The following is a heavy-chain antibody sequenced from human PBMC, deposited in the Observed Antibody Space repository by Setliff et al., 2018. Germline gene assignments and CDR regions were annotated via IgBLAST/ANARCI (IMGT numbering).Heavy chain of an antibody. CDR2: IYYSGST. J-gene: IGHJ4*02. CDR3: ARGAYYNFWSGYYMDY. Sequence: KPSETLSLTCTVSGGSISSGGYYWSWIRQHPGKGLEWIGYIYYSGSTYHNPSLKSRVTISVDTSKNQFSLKLSSVTAADTAVYYCARGAYYNFWSGYYMDYWGQGTLVTVSS. V-gene: IGHV4-31*03. D-gene: IGHD3-3*01. CDR1: GGSISSGGYY.